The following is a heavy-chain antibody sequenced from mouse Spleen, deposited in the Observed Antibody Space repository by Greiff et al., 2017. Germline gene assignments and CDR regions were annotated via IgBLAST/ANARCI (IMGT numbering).Heavy chain of an antibody. D-gene: IGHD2-3*01. Sequence: QVQLKQPGAELVKPGASVKLSCKASGYTFTSYWMHWVKQRPGQGLEWIGMIHPNSGSTNYNEKFKSKATLTVDKSSSTAYMQLSSLTSEDSAVYYCARSHGYSYYYAMDYWGQGTSVTVSS. CDR1: GYTFTSYW. J-gene: IGHJ4*01. CDR3: ARSHGYSYYYAMDY. V-gene: IGHV1-64*01. CDR2: IHPNSGST.